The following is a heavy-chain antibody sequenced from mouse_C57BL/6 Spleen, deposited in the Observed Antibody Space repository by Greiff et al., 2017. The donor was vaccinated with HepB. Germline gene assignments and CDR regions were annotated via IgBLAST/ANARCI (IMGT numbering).Heavy chain of an antibody. CDR1: GFTFTDYY. J-gene: IGHJ4*01. V-gene: IGHV7-3*01. CDR2: IRNKANGFTT. Sequence: VQVVESGGGLVQPGGSLSLSCAASGFTFTDYYMSWVRQPPGKALEWLGFIRNKANGFTTEYSASVKGRFTISSYNSQSILYLQMNALRADDSATYYCARSDPSYAMDYWSQGTSVTVA. CDR3: ARSDPSYAMDY.